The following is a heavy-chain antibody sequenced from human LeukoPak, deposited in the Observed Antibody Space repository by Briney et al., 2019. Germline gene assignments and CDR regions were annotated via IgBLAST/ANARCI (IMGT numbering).Heavy chain of an antibody. Sequence: PGGSLRLSCAASGFTFSTYSMNWLRLAPGKGLEWVSSISPDSNYKYYVDSVKGRFTISRDNAKSSLYLQMNSLRAEDTAVYYCVRGGYRGFDYEYWGXGTLVTVSS. V-gene: IGHV3-21*01. D-gene: IGHD5-12*01. J-gene: IGHJ4*01. CDR1: GFTFSTYS. CDR2: ISPDSNYK. CDR3: VRGGYRGFDYEY.